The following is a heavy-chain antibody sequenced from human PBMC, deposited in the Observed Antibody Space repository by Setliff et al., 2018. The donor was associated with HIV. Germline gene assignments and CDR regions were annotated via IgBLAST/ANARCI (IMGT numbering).Heavy chain of an antibody. Sequence: SETLSLTCTVSGGSISSSNCYWGWIRQPPGKGLEWIGSIYYSGSTLYNPSLKSRVTISVDTSKNQFSLKLNSVTAADTAVYYCARQVSGSSGYCYPLHIHHWGQGTLVTVSS. D-gene: IGHD3-22*01. V-gene: IGHV4-39*01. CDR1: GGSISSSNCY. J-gene: IGHJ1*01. CDR2: IYYSGST. CDR3: ARQVSGSSGYCYPLHIHH.